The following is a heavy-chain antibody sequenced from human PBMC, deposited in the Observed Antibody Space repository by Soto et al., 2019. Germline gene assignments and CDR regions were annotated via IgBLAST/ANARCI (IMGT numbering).Heavy chain of an antibody. D-gene: IGHD2-2*01. V-gene: IGHV3-15*01. CDR2: IKSKTDGGTT. CDR3: TYTTANIVVVPAAISGTGDY. CDR1: GFTFSNAW. J-gene: IGHJ4*02. Sequence: GGSLRLSCAASGFTFSNAWMSWVRQAPGKGLEWVGRIKSKTDGGTTDYAAPVKGRFTISRDDSKNTLYLQMNSLKTEDTAVYYCTYTTANIVVVPAAISGTGDYWGQGTLVTVSS.